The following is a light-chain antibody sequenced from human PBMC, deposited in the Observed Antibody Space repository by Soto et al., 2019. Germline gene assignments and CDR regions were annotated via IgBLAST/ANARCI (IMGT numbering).Light chain of an antibody. Sequence: ETVLTQSPGTLSLSPGGRATLSCRASRSVSSSFLAWYQQKPGQAPRLLIYGASSRATGIPDRFSGSGSGTDFTLTISRLEPEDFAVYYCQQYGSSPPLTFGGGTTVEIK. J-gene: IGKJ4*01. V-gene: IGKV3-20*01. CDR2: GAS. CDR1: RSVSSSF. CDR3: QQYGSSPPLT.